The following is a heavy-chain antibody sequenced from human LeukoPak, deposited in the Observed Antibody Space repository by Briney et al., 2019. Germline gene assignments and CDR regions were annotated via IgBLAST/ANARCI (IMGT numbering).Heavy chain of an antibody. CDR1: GYTLTSYG. D-gene: IGHD2-8*01. CDR3: ARVVCPHCMIDY. V-gene: IGHV1-18*01. Sequence: ASVKVSCKASGYTLTSYGISWVRQAPGQGLEWMGWISGYDGTTKFAQKLQGRLTMTTDTSTRTAYMELRSLRSDDTAVYYCARVVCPHCMIDYWGQGTLVTVSS. CDR2: ISGYDGTT. J-gene: IGHJ4*02.